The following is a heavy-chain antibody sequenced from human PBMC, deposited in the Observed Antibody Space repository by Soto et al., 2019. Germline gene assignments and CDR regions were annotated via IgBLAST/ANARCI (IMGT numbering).Heavy chain of an antibody. Sequence: ASETLSLTCTVSGGSISSGDYSWSWVRQSPGKGLEWIGHIYNSGITYYNPSLKSRVVISIDTSRNQFSLRLNSLTAADRAVYYCARARDISLDLYWFDPWGQGTLVTVSS. CDR1: GGSISSGDYS. CDR3: ARARDISLDLYWFDP. J-gene: IGHJ5*02. V-gene: IGHV4-30-4*01. CDR2: IYNSGIT.